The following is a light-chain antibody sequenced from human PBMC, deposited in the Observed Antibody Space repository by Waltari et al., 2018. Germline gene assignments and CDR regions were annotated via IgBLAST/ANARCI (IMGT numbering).Light chain of an antibody. CDR2: EYN. V-gene: IGLV6-57*01. Sequence: NFMLTQPPSVSESPGKTVTISCTRSRGSIASNYVQWYRQRPGTSPTTVIYEYNQRPSGVPDRFSGSIDSSSNSASLTISGLKTEDEADYYCQSYDSSSVVFGGGTKLTVL. CDR3: QSYDSSSVV. CDR1: RGSIASNY. J-gene: IGLJ2*01.